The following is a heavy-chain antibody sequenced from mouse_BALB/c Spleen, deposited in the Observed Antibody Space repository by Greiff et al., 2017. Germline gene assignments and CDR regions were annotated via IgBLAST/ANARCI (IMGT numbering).Heavy chain of an antibody. V-gene: IGHV5-17*02. CDR3: ARSTMITTDYAMDY. J-gene: IGHJ4*01. CDR1: GFTFSSFG. Sequence: EVKVVESGGGLVQPGGSRKLSCAASGFTFSSFGMHWVRQAPEKGLEWVAYISSGSSTIYYADTVKGRFTISRDNPKNTLFLQMTSLRSEDTAMYYCARSTMITTDYAMDYWGQGTSVTVSS. CDR2: ISSGSSTI. D-gene: IGHD2-4*01.